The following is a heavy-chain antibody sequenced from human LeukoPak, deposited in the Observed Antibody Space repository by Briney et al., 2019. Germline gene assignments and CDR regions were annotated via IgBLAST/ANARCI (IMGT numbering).Heavy chain of an antibody. CDR1: GFTFNIYA. CDR3: GRAFPPLRTSSAGDL. J-gene: IGHJ1*01. Sequence: PGGSLRLSCVASGFTFNIYAMNWVRQAPGKGLEWVSAISGRSSHIYYGESVKGRFTISRDNAKNSLYLQMDSLGVEDTAVYYCGRAFPPLRTSSAGDLWGQGTLVIVSS. V-gene: IGHV3-21*01. D-gene: IGHD3-16*01. CDR2: ISGRSSHI.